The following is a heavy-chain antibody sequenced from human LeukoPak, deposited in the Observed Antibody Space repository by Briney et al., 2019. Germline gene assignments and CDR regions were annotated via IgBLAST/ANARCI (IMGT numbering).Heavy chain of an antibody. CDR2: IYTSGST. Sequence: SQTLSLTCTVSGGSISSGSYYWSWIRQPAGKGLEWIGRIYTSGSTNYNPSLKSRVTISVDTSKNQFSLKLSSVTAADTAVYYCAREKAVVTPYVFDYWGQGTLVTVSS. V-gene: IGHV4-61*02. D-gene: IGHD4-23*01. CDR3: AREKAVVTPYVFDY. CDR1: GGSISSGSYY. J-gene: IGHJ4*02.